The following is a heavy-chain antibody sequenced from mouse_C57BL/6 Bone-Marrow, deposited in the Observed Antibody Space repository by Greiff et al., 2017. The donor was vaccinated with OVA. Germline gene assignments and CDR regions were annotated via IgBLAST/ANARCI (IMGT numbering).Heavy chain of an antibody. CDR2: ISYDGSN. CDR3: AREGYYGSSYWYFDV. D-gene: IGHD1-1*01. CDR1: GYSITSGYY. J-gene: IGHJ1*03. V-gene: IGHV3-6*01. Sequence: EESGPGLVKPSQSLSLTCSVTGYSITSGYYWNWIRQFPGNKLEWMGYISYDGSNNYNPSLKNRISITRDTSKNQFFLKLNSVTTEDTATYYCAREGYYGSSYWYFDVWGTGTTVTVSS.